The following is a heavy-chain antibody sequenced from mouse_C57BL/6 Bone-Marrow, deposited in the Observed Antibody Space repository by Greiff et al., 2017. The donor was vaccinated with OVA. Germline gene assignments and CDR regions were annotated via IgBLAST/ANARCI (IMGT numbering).Heavy chain of an antibody. CDR2: IRSKSNNYAT. J-gene: IGHJ1*03. CDR1: GFSFNTYA. CDR3: VRQTYSNYEL. D-gene: IGHD2-5*01. Sequence: EVQRVESGGGLVQPKGSLKLSCAASGFSFNTYAMNWVRQAPGKGLEWVARIRSKSNNYATYYADSVKDRFTISRDDSESMLYLQMNNLKTEDTAMYDCVRQTYSNYELWGTGTTVTFSS. V-gene: IGHV10-1*01.